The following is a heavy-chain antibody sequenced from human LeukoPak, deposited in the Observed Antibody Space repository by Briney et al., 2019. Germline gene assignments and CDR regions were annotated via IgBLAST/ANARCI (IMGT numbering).Heavy chain of an antibody. V-gene: IGHV1-2*02. CDR1: GYTFTGYY. Sequence: GASVKVSCKASGYTFTGYYMHWVRQAPGQGLEWMGWINPNSGGTNYAQKFQGRVTMTRDTSISTAYMELSRLRSDDTAVYYCARDPQGVMVINGSYYYYYYMDVWGKGTTVTVSS. CDR3: ARDPQGVMVINGSYYYYYYMDV. CDR2: INPNSGGT. D-gene: IGHD3-22*01. J-gene: IGHJ6*03.